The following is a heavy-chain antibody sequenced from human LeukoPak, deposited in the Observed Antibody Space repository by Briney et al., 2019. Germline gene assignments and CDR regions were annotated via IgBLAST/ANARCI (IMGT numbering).Heavy chain of an antibody. CDR2: INPSGGIT. D-gene: IGHD3-3*01. CDR3: ARDGTVFGVAYRRFAP. CDR1: GYTFTSHY. J-gene: IGHJ5*02. Sequence: ASVKVSCKASGYTFTSHYIHWVRQAPGQGLEWMGVINPSGGITNYAQRFQGRITMTRDTSTSTVYMELRSLRSEDTAVYYCARDGTVFGVAYRRFAPWGQGTLVTVSS. V-gene: IGHV1-46*01.